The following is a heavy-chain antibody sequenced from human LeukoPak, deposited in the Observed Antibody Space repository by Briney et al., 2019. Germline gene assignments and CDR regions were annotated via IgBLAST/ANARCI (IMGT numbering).Heavy chain of an antibody. CDR3: AKDRETTASGTFDY. V-gene: IGHV3-30*18. J-gene: IGHJ4*02. CDR1: GFTFNNYG. D-gene: IGHD6-13*01. CDR2: ISDDGRNK. Sequence: GGSLRLSCAASGFTFNNYGMHYVRQAPGKGLEWVAVISDDGRNKNYADSVRGRFTISRDNSNNTLYLQMNSLRAEDTGVYYCAKDRETTASGTFDYWGQGTLVTVSS.